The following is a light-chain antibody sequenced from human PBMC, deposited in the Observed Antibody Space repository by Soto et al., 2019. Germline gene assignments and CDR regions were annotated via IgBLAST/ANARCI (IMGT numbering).Light chain of an antibody. J-gene: IGKJ5*01. CDR2: DAS. CDR3: QQRSLWRPN. CDR1: QSVSSY. V-gene: IGKV3-11*01. Sequence: EIVLTQSPATLSLSPGERATLSCTASQSVSSYLAWYQQKPGQAPRLLIYDASNRATGIPARFSGGGSGTDFTLIISSLEPEDFAVYYCQQRSLWRPNFGQGTRLEIK.